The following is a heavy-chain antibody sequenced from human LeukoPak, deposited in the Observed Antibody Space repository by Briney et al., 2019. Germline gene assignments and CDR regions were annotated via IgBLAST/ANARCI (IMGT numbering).Heavy chain of an antibody. J-gene: IGHJ4*02. CDR1: GGTFSSYA. CDR3: ARVGYDSSGYLQFFDY. Sequence: SVKVSCKASGGTFSSYAISWVRQAPGQGLEWMGRIIPIFGTANYAQKFQGRVTITADKSTSTAYMELSSPRSEDTAVYYCARVGYDSSGYLQFFDYWGREPWSPSPQ. V-gene: IGHV1-69*06. CDR2: IIPIFGTA. D-gene: IGHD3-22*01.